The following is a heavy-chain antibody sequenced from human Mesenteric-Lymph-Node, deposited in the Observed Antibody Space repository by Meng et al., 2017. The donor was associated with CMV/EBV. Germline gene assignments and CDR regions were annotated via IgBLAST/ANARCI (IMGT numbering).Heavy chain of an antibody. D-gene: IGHD2-2*01. CDR1: GGSISSGGYY. J-gene: IGHJ4*02. Sequence: SGGSISSGGYYWSWIRQHPGKGMEWIGYIQDSGSTHSNPSLTSRVTMSVDTSKNEFSLNLRSVIAADTALYYCAREGCSTTSCSFDYWGQGTLVTVSS. V-gene: IGHV4-31*02. CDR2: IQDSGST. CDR3: AREGCSTTSCSFDY.